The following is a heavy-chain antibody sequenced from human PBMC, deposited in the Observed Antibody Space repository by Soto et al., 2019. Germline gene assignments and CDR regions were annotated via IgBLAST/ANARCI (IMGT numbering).Heavy chain of an antibody. CDR2: IYRTGNT. CDR3: ARGDYQYSIDY. J-gene: IGHJ4*02. Sequence: PSETLSLTCTVSGDSMTSGDYSWSWIRQPPGKGLEWLGYIYRTGNTHYSPSLNSRVSISQDRSKNQFSLELTSVTAADTAVYYCARGDYQYSIDYWGQGTLVT. V-gene: IGHV4-30-2*01. CDR1: GDSMTSGDYS. D-gene: IGHD2-2*01.